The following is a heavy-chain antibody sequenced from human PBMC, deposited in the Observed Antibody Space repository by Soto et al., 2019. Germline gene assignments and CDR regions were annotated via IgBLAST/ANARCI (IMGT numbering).Heavy chain of an antibody. V-gene: IGHV3-30-3*01. D-gene: IGHD2-15*01. J-gene: IGHJ3*02. Sequence: GGSLRLSCAASGFTFSSYAMHWVRQAPGKGLEWVAVISYDGYNKYYADSVKGRFTISRDNSKNTLYLQMNSLRAEDTAVYYCTRGPYCSGGTCFGSQSAFDIWGQGTMVTVSS. CDR1: GFTFSSYA. CDR3: TRGPYCSGGTCFGSQSAFDI. CDR2: ISYDGYNK.